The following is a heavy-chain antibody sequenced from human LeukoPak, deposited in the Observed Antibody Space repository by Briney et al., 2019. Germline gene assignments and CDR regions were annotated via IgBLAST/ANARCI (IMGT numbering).Heavy chain of an antibody. CDR2: IIPIFGTA. Sequence: SVKVSCKASGGTFSSYAISWVRQAPGQGLEWMGRIIPIFGTANYAQKFQGRVTMTTDESTSTAYMELSSLRSEDTAVYYCARTMVRGVSLEDMDVWGKGTTVTVSS. D-gene: IGHD3-10*01. J-gene: IGHJ6*03. CDR3: ARTMVRGVSLEDMDV. CDR1: GGTFSSYA. V-gene: IGHV1-69*05.